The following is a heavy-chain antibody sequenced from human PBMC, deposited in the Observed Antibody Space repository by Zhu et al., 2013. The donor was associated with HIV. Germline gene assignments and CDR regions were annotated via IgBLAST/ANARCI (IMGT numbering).Heavy chain of an antibody. CDR1: GYTFTNYG. V-gene: IGHV1-18*01. Sequence: QVQLVQSGSEVKKPGASLTVSCNASGYTFTNYGINWVRQAPGQGLEWLAWISGHNGNAHYTQSLQGRLTLTTDTSTNTAYMELRSLRSDDTAVYYCARDRGPMDWELMNYWGQGTLVTVSS. J-gene: IGHJ4*02. CDR3: ARDRGPMDWELMNY. D-gene: IGHD1-7*01. CDR2: ISGHNGNA.